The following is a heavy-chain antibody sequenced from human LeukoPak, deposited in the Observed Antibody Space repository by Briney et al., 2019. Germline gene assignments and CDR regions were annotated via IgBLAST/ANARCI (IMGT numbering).Heavy chain of an antibody. V-gene: IGHV3-21*01. CDR3: ARGPPSYYYDSSGPNWYYLDY. Sequence: GGSLRLSCAASGFTFSSYSMNWVRQAPGKGLEWVSSISSSSSYIYYADSVKGRFTISRDNAKNSLYLQMNSLRAEDTAVYYCARGPPSYYYDSSGPNWYYLDYWGQGTLVTVSS. CDR2: ISSSSSYI. CDR1: GFTFSSYS. J-gene: IGHJ4*02. D-gene: IGHD3-22*01.